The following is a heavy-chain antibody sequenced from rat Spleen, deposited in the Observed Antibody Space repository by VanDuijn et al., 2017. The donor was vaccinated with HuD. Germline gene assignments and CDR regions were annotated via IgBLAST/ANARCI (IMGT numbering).Heavy chain of an antibody. CDR2: ISYSGGT. J-gene: IGHJ2*01. CDR3: SRSGTGWELRYFDY. Sequence: EVQLQESGPGLVKPSQSLSLTCSVTGYSITNNYWGWIRKFPGNKMEWIGHISYSGGTTYNPSLKSRISITRDTSKNQFFLQLNSVTTEDTATYYCSRSGTGWELRYFDYWGQGVMVTVSS. D-gene: IGHD5-1*01. CDR1: GYSITNNY. V-gene: IGHV3-1*01.